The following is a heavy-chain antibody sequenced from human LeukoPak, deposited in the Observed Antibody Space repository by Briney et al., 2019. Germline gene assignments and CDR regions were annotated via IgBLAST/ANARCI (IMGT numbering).Heavy chain of an antibody. CDR2: MNPNSGNT. D-gene: IGHD4-17*01. CDR1: GYTFTSYD. J-gene: IGHJ4*02. Sequence: ASVKVSCKASGYTFTSYDIDWVRQATGQGLEWMGWMNPNSGNTGYAQKFQGRVTITRNTSISTAYMELSSLRSEDTAVYYCASGTTVTNFAYWGQGTLVTVSS. CDR3: ASGTTVTNFAY. V-gene: IGHV1-8*03.